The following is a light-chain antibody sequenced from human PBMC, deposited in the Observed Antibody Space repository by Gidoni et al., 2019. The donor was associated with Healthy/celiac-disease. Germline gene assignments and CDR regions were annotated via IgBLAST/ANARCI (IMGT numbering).Light chain of an antibody. Sequence: EIVMTQSPATLSVSPGERATLSCRASQSVSSNLAWYQQKPGIPARFSGSGSGTEFTLTISSLQSEDFAVYYCQQYNNWPKTFGQGTKLEIK. CDR3: QQYNNWPKT. V-gene: IGKV3-15*01. J-gene: IGKJ2*01. CDR1: QSVSSN.